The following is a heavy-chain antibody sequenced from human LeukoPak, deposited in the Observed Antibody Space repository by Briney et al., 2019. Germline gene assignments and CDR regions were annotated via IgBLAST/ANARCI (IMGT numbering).Heavy chain of an antibody. J-gene: IGHJ5*02. Sequence: SETLSLTCTVSGGSISSYYWSWIRQPPGKGLEWIGYIYYSGSTNYNPSLKSRVTMSVDTSKNQFSLKLSSVTAADTAVYYCARESNWNHRGWFDPWGQGTLVTVSS. V-gene: IGHV4-59*12. CDR3: ARESNWNHRGWFDP. CDR1: GGSISSYY. D-gene: IGHD1-14*01. CDR2: IYYSGST.